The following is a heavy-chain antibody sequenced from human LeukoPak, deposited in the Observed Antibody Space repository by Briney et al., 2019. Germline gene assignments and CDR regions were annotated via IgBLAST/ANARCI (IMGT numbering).Heavy chain of an antibody. CDR1: GFTFSSFE. J-gene: IGHJ4*02. V-gene: IGHV3-21*01. CDR2: ISTSGNSM. CDR3: ARVVRGDAYNYDY. Sequence: TGGSLRLSCAASGFTFSSFEMNWVRQAPGKGLEWVSSISTSGNSMYHADSVKGRFTTSRDNARNSLYLQMNSLRAEDTAVYYCARVVRGDAYNYDYWGRGTLVTVSS. D-gene: IGHD5-24*01.